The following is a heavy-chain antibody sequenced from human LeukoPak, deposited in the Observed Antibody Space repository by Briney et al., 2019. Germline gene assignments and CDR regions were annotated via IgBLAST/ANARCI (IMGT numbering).Heavy chain of an antibody. CDR3: ARDRAWDYLDT. CDR1: DFTLSSHG. V-gene: IGHV3-30*03. J-gene: IGHJ4*01. D-gene: IGHD1-26*01. Sequence: GKSLSLSCLVSDFTLSSHGMHWVRQAPGKGLEWVAVISSDGGKKSYADSVRGRFTISRDNSKTTLYLQMDSLRVEDTAIYYCARDRAWDYLDTWDHGPLVTVSS. CDR2: ISSDGGKK.